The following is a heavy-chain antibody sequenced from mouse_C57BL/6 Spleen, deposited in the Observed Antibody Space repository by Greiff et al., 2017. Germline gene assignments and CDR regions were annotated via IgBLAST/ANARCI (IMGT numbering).Heavy chain of an antibody. CDR2: IYPGGGYT. V-gene: IGHV1-63*01. CDR1: GYTFTNYW. J-gene: IGHJ3*01. D-gene: IGHD2-4*01. Sequence: QVQLQQSGAELVRPGTSVKMSCKASGYTFTNYWIGWAKQRPGHGLEWIGDIYPGGGYTNYNEKFKGKATLTADKSSSTAYMQFSSLTSEDSAIYDCARGGDYDYDAGFAYWGQGTLVTVSA. CDR3: ARGGDYDYDAGFAY.